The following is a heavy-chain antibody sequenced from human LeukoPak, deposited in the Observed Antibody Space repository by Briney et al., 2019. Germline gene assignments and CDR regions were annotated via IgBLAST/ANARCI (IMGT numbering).Heavy chain of an antibody. CDR1: GDSVSSNTAA. CDR3: ARSLAVAGRNWFDP. CDR2: TYYRSKWYN. V-gene: IGHV6-1*01. J-gene: IGHJ5*02. D-gene: IGHD6-19*01. Sequence: SQTLSLTCAISGDSVSSNTAAWNWIRQSPSKGLEWLGRTYYRSKWYNDYAVSVKSRITITADTSKNHFSLQLNSVTPEDTAMYYCARSLAVAGRNWFDPWGQGTPVTVSS.